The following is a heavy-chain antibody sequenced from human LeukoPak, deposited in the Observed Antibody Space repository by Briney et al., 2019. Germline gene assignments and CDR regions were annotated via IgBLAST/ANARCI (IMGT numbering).Heavy chain of an antibody. CDR3: AKSRGIAAAGSYYYYGMDV. D-gene: IGHD6-13*01. CDR1: GFTFSSYA. CDR2: ISGSGGST. V-gene: IGHV3-23*01. J-gene: IGHJ6*02. Sequence: QPGGSLRLSCAASGFTFSSYAMSWVRQAPGKGLEWVSAISGSGGSTYYADSVKGRFTISRDNSKNTLYLQMNSLRAEDTAVYYCAKSRGIAAAGSYYYYGMDVWGQGTTVSV.